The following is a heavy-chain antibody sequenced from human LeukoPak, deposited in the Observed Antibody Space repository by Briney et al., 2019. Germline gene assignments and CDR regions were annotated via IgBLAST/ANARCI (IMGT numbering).Heavy chain of an antibody. Sequence: PGRSLRLSCAASGFTLSSYAMHWVRQAPGKGLEWVGRIKSETDGGSTDYAAPVKGRFTISRDDAINMLYLQMKSLKTEDTAVYYCTTDRLLWFGELYAFDVWGQGTMVTVSS. D-gene: IGHD3-10*01. V-gene: IGHV3-15*05. CDR3: TTDRLLWFGELYAFDV. J-gene: IGHJ3*01. CDR1: GFTLSSYA. CDR2: IKSETDGGST.